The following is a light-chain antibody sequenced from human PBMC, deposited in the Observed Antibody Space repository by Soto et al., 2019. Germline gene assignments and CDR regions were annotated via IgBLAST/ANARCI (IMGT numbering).Light chain of an antibody. J-gene: IGKJ5*01. Sequence: EIVLTQSPGTLSLSPGERATLSCRSIQSVSSSYLAWYQQKPGQAPRLLXYGASTRATGIPARFSGSGSGTEFTLTISSLQSEDFAVYYCQQYNNWPPITFGQGTRLEIK. CDR1: QSVSSSY. CDR2: GAS. V-gene: IGKV3-15*01. CDR3: QQYNNWPPIT.